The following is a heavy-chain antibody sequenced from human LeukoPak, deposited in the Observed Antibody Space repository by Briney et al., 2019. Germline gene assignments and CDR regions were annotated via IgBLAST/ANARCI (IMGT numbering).Heavy chain of an antibody. D-gene: IGHD2-21*01. CDR2: IYSSGGT. V-gene: IGHV4-59*01. Sequence: SETLSLTCTVSGGSISGSYWNWIRQSPGKGLEWIGYIYSSGGTKYNPSLKSRLTISLDTSKNQFSLKVSSVTAADTGVYYFTRGDHFAPGMFASWGQGSPVTVSS. J-gene: IGHJ5*02. CDR3: TRGDHFAPGMFAS. CDR1: GGSISGSY.